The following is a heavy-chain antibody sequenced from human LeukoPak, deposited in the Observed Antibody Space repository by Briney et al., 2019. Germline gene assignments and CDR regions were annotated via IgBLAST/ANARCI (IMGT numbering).Heavy chain of an antibody. CDR1: GGSISSGGYS. V-gene: IGHV4-30-2*01. Sequence: SETLSLTCAVSGGSISSGGYSWSWIRQPPGKGLEWTGYIYHSGSTNYNPSLKSRVTISVDTSKNQFSLKLSSVTAADTAVYYCARWRQLVRAFDIWGQGTMVTVSS. D-gene: IGHD6-13*01. CDR3: ARWRQLVRAFDI. J-gene: IGHJ3*02. CDR2: IYHSGST.